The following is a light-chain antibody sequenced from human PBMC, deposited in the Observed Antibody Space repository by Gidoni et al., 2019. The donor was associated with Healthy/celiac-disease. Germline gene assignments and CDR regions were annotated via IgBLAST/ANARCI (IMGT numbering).Light chain of an antibody. CDR2: GAS. Sequence: EIVLTQSPGTLSLSPGERATLSCRASQSVSSSYLAWYQQNPGQAPRLLIYGASSRATGIPERFSGSGSGTDFTLTISRLEPEDFAVYYCQQYGSSPLFTFGPGTKVDIK. CDR3: QQYGSSPLFT. J-gene: IGKJ3*01. CDR1: QSVSSSY. V-gene: IGKV3-20*01.